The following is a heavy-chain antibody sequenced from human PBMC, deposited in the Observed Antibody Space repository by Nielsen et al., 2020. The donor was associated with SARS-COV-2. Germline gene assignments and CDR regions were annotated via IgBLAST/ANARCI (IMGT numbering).Heavy chain of an antibody. CDR1: GYTFTTFA. CDR2: INTNTGNP. CDR3: ARYDESYGMEV. D-gene: IGHD1-1*01. Sequence: ASVKVSCKASGYTFTTFAINWMRQAPGQGLEWMGWINTNTGNPTYAQGFTGRFVFSLESSVSTTYLQINSLKADDTAVYYCARYDESYGMEVWGQGTGSPSP. V-gene: IGHV7-4-1*02. J-gene: IGHJ6*02.